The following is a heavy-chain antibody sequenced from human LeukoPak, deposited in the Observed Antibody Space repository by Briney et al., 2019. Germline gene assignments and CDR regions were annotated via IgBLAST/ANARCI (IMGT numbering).Heavy chain of an antibody. CDR1: GFTFSSYA. CDR3: ARDLGDSTIFDY. V-gene: IGHV3-23*01. Sequence: PGGSLRLSCAASGFTFSSYAMSWVRQAPGKGLEWVSAISGSGGSTYYADSVKGRFTISRDNSKNTLYLQMNSLRAEDTAVYYCARDLGDSTIFDYWGQGTLVTVSS. J-gene: IGHJ4*02. CDR2: ISGSGGST. D-gene: IGHD3-16*01.